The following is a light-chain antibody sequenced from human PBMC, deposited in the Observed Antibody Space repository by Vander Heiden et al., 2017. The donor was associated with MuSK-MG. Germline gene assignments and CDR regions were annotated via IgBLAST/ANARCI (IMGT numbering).Light chain of an antibody. V-gene: IGKV1-27*01. Sequence: DIQMTQSPSSLSASLGDRVTITCRASQGMSDNLAWYQQKPGKALKLLIYAASTLHSGVPSRFSGSGSGTDFTLTISSLQPEDVATYYCQKHYSAPLTFGPGTKVDIK. CDR3: QKHYSAPLT. J-gene: IGKJ3*01. CDR2: AAS. CDR1: QGMSDN.